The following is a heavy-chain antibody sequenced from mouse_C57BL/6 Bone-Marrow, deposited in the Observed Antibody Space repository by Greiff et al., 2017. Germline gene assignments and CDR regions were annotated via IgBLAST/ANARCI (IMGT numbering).Heavy chain of an antibody. Sequence: VQLQQSGAELVRPGASVKLSCTASGFNIKDDYMHWLKQRPEQGLEWIGWIDPENCDTEYASTFQGQATMTADTSSNTAHLQLSSMTSDDTAVYYSNTRAIETQYYFDYWGQGTTRTVSS. D-gene: IGHD2-5*01. CDR3: NTRAIETQYYFDY. CDR2: IDPENCDT. J-gene: IGHJ2*01. CDR1: GFNIKDDY. V-gene: IGHV14-4*01.